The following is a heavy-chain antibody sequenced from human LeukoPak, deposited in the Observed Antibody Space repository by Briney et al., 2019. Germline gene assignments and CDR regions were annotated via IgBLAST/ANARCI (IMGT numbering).Heavy chain of an antibody. Sequence: SVKVSCKASGGTFSSYAISWVRQAPGQGLEWMGGIIPIFGTANYAQKFQGRVTITTDESTSTAYMELSSLRSEGTAVYYCASALYCSSTSCYPYDAFDIWGQGTMVTVSS. D-gene: IGHD2-2*01. CDR1: GGTFSSYA. J-gene: IGHJ3*02. CDR3: ASALYCSSTSCYPYDAFDI. CDR2: IIPIFGTA. V-gene: IGHV1-69*05.